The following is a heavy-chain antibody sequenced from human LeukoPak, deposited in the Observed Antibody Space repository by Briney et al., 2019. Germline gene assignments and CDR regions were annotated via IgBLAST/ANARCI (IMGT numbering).Heavy chain of an antibody. J-gene: IGHJ4*02. D-gene: IGHD3-22*01. CDR2: IRYDGTNK. V-gene: IGHV3-30*02. CDR1: GFTFSSYG. CDR3: AKPNPDSSGSLDY. Sequence: GGSLRLSCAASGFTFSSYGMHWVRQAPGKGLEWVAFIRYDGTNKYYADSVKGRFTISRDNSKNTLYLQMNSLRAEDTAVYYCAKPNPDSSGSLDYWGQGTLVTVSS.